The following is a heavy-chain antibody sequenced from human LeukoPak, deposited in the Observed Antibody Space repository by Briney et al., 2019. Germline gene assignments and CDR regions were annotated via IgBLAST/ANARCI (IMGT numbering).Heavy chain of an antibody. D-gene: IGHD6-19*01. Sequence: PGGSLRLSCRASGYSFTPYSMNWVRQAPGKGLEWVSVIRAEGDPTHYADSVKGRFTISRDNSNNMLYLKMTSLRAEDTAIYYTAVYGHGPDAVYPTKIVEAGYIDHWGQGTLVTVSS. V-gene: IGHV3-23*01. CDR1: GYSFTPYS. CDR2: IRAEGDPT. CDR3: AVYGHGPDAVYPTKIVEAGYIDH. J-gene: IGHJ4*02.